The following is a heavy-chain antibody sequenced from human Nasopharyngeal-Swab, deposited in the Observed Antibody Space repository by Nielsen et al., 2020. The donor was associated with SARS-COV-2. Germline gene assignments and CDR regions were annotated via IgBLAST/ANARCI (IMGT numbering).Heavy chain of an antibody. D-gene: IGHD3-16*01. J-gene: IGHJ6*02. CDR1: SGPISSVAYY. CDR3: ARLTLGEGCGYYYYYGMDV. Sequence: SETLSLTCIVSSGPISSVAYYWCWLLQPPGKGLEWIGYMYYSGSPSYNPSLKSRITISVDTSKNHFSLRLSSVTAADTAVYYCARLTLGEGCGYYYYYGMDVWGQGTTVTVTS. V-gene: IGHV4-30-4*01. CDR2: MYYSGSP.